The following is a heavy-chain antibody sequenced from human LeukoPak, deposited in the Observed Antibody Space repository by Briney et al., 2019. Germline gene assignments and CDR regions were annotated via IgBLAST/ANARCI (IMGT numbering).Heavy chain of an antibody. V-gene: IGHV3-30-3*01. CDR3: ARAEPSMIVVVVPAFDI. D-gene: IGHD3-22*01. Sequence: PGGSLRLSCAASGFTFSSYAMHWVRQAPGKGLEGGAVISYDGSNKYYADSVKGRFTISRDNSKNTLYLQMNSLRAEDTAVYYCARAEPSMIVVVVPAFDIWGQGTMVTVSS. CDR1: GFTFSSYA. CDR2: ISYDGSNK. J-gene: IGHJ3*02.